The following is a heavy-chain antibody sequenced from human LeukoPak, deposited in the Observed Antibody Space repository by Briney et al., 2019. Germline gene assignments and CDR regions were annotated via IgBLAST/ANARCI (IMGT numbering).Heavy chain of an antibody. CDR3: ARSGRWELAFDY. Sequence: GGSLRLSCAASGFTFSSYAMHWVRQAPGKGPEYVSAISSNGGSTYYANSVKGRFTISRDNSKNTLYLQMGSLRAEDMAVYYCARSGRWELAFDYWGQGTLVTVSS. V-gene: IGHV3-64*01. D-gene: IGHD1-26*01. J-gene: IGHJ4*02. CDR1: GFTFSSYA. CDR2: ISSNGGST.